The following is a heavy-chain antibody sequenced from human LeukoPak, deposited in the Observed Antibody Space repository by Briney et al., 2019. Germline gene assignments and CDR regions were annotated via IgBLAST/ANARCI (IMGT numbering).Heavy chain of an antibody. CDR3: ARDDADYGDYVGYFQH. CDR1: GGSISSGDYY. CDR2: IYYSGST. J-gene: IGHJ1*01. Sequence: SETLSLTCTVPGGSISSGDYYWSWIRQPPGKGLEWIGYIYYSGSTYYNPSLKSRVTISVDTSKNQFSLKLSSVTAADTAVYYCARDDADYGDYVGYFQHWGQGTLVTVSS. D-gene: IGHD4-17*01. V-gene: IGHV4-30-4*01.